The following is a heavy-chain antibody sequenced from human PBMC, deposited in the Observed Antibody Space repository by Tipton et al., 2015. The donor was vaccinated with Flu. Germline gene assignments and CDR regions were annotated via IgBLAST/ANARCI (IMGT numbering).Heavy chain of an antibody. J-gene: IGHJ6*02. CDR1: GYTFTSYD. D-gene: IGHD3-16*02. Sequence: QVQLVQSGAEVKKPGASVKVSCKASGYTFTSYDINWVRQATGQGLEWMGWMNPNSGNTGYAQKFQGRVTMTRNTSISTAYMELSSLRSEDTAVYYCARDLITFGGVIVIGYYGMDVWGQGTTVTVSS. V-gene: IGHV1-8*01. CDR2: MNPNSGNT. CDR3: ARDLITFGGVIVIGYYGMDV.